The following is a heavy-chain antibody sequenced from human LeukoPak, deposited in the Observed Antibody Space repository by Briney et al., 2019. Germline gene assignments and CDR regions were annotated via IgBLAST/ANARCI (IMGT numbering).Heavy chain of an antibody. CDR1: GGSIRSYY. J-gene: IGHJ4*02. Sequence: SETLSLTCTVSGGSIRSYYWSWIRQPPGKGLEWIGYIYYSGSTNYNPSLKSRVTISVDTSKNQFSLKLSSVTAADTAVYYCARGGSIPTSFDYWGQGTPVTVSS. CDR3: ARGGSIPTSFDY. V-gene: IGHV4-59*01. D-gene: IGHD3-16*01. CDR2: IYYSGST.